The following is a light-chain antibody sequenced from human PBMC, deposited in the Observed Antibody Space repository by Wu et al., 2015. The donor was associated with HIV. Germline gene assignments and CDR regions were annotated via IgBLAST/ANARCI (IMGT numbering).Light chain of an antibody. CDR3: QQYGSSPYS. CDR1: QSVSSSF. CDR2: GAS. V-gene: IGKV3-20*01. Sequence: EIVLTQSPGTLSLSPGERATLSCRASQSVSSSFLAWYHQKTGQAPRLLTYGASSRATGIPDRFSGSGSGTDFTLTINSLEPEDFAVYYCQQYGSSPYSFGQGTKVELK. J-gene: IGKJ2*03.